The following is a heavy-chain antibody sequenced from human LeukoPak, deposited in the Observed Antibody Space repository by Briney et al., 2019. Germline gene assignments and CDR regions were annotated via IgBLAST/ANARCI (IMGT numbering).Heavy chain of an antibody. V-gene: IGHV4-39*07. CDR2: IYYSGST. CDR3: AGTGIAVA. D-gene: IGHD6-19*01. Sequence: PGGSLRLSCAASGFTVSTNYMTWVRQPPGKGLEWIGSIYYSGSTYFNPSLKSRVTISVDTSKNQFSLKLSSVTAADTAMYYCAGTGIAVAWGQGTLVTVSS. CDR1: GFTVSTNY. J-gene: IGHJ4*02.